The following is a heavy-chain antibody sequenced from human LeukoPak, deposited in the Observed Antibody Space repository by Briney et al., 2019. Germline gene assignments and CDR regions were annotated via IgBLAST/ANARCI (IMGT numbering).Heavy chain of an antibody. CDR3: VRLYSGYAGFDY. J-gene: IGHJ4*02. V-gene: IGHV3-7*01. Sequence: QTGGSLRLSCVVSGFSFSRYRMSWVRQAPGKGLEWVANIKEDGSEKYYLDSVKGRFTISRDNAKNSLYLQMNSLRAEDTAVYYCVRLYSGYAGFDYWGQGSLVTVSS. CDR2: IKEDGSEK. D-gene: IGHD5-12*01. CDR1: GFSFSRYR.